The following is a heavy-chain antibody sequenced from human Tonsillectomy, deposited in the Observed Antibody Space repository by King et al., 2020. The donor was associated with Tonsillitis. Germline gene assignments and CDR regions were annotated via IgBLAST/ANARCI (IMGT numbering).Heavy chain of an antibody. CDR2: INPNSGGT. V-gene: IGHV1-2*02. CDR1: GYTFTGYY. D-gene: IGHD1-7*01. CDR3: SRXPGXWNYFFXVFDX. Sequence: VQLVESGAEVKKPGASVKVSCKASGYTFTGYYIHWVRQAPGQGLEWMGWINPNSGGTNYAQKFQGRVTMTRDTSISTAYMELSRLRSDDTAVYYCSRXPGXWNYFFXVFDXWGQGXLVTVSS. J-gene: IGHJ4*02.